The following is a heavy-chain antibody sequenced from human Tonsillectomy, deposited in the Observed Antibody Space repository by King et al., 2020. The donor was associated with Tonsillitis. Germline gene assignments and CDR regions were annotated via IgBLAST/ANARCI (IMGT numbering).Heavy chain of an antibody. J-gene: IGHJ4*02. CDR2: IRNKPSSYTT. V-gene: IGHV3-72*01. CDR3: ARGVCSGGKCYAGDY. D-gene: IGHD2-15*01. Sequence: FMDWVRQAPGKGLEWVGRIRNKPSSYTTEYAASVKGRFTISRDDSRNSLYLHMNSLKRDDTAVYYCARGVCSGGKCYAGDYWGQGPLVTVSS. CDR1: F.